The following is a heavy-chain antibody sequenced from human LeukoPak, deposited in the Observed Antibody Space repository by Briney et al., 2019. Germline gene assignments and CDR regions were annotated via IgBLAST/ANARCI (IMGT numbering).Heavy chain of an antibody. D-gene: IGHD6-6*01. J-gene: IGHJ5*02. Sequence: SETLSLTCTVSGGSIRSSYYYWGWIRQPPGKGLEWIGSIYDSGSTYYNPSLKSRVTISVDTSKNQFSLKLSSVTAADTAVYYCARGLLYSSSVWFDPWGQGTLVTVSS. CDR2: IYDSGST. V-gene: IGHV4-39*07. CDR1: GGSIRSSYYY. CDR3: ARGLLYSSSVWFDP.